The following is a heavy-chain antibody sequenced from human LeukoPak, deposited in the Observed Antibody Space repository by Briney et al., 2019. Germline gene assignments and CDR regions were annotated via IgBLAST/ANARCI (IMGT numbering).Heavy chain of an antibody. J-gene: IGHJ4*02. Sequence: GGSLRLSCAASGFTVDDYAMHWVRQAPGKGLEWVSGISWNSGSIGYADSVKGRFTISRDNAKNSLYLQMNSLRAEDTALYYCAKAWGDYYDSSGYYYLDYWGQGTLVTVSS. CDR2: ISWNSGSI. V-gene: IGHV3-9*01. D-gene: IGHD3-22*01. CDR1: GFTVDDYA. CDR3: AKAWGDYYDSSGYYYLDY.